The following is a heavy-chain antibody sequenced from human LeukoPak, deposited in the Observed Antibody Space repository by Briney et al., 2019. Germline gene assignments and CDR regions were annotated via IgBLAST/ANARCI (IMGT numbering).Heavy chain of an antibody. CDR2: ISYDGNNR. J-gene: IGHJ4*02. Sequence: GSLRLSCAASRFTFSSYGMHWVRQAPGKGLEWVAVISYDGNNRYYADSVKGRFTISRYNSKNTLYLQMNSLRAEDTAVYYCTRVSYADGGYFDYWGQGTLVTVSS. CDR1: RFTFSSYG. D-gene: IGHD3-16*01. V-gene: IGHV3-30*03. CDR3: TRVSYADGGYFDY.